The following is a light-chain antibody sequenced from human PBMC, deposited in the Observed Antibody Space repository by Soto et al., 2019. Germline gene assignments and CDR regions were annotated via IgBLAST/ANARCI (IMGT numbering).Light chain of an antibody. J-gene: IGLJ7*01. CDR3: QSYDSSLSVWV. Sequence: QSVLTQPPSVSGAPGQRVTISCTGSSSNIGAGYDVHWYQQLPGTAPKLLIYGNSNRPSGVPDRFSGSKSGTPASLAITGLQAEDEADYYCQSYDSSLSVWVFGGGTQLTVL. V-gene: IGLV1-40*01. CDR1: SSNIGAGYD. CDR2: GNS.